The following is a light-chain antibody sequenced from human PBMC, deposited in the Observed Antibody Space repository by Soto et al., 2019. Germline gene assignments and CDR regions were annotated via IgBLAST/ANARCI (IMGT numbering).Light chain of an antibody. CDR1: QSISSW. CDR3: QQYNNWPWT. J-gene: IGKJ1*01. Sequence: DIQMTQYPSTLSASVGGRVTITCRASQSISSWLAWYQQKPGKAPKLLIYDASSLESGVPSRFSGSGSGTEFTLTISSLQSEDFAVYYCQQYNNWPWTFGQGTKVDI. CDR2: DAS. V-gene: IGKV1-5*01.